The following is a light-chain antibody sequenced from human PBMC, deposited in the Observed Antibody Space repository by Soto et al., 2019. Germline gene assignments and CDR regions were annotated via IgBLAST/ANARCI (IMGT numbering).Light chain of an antibody. CDR1: QSISSY. Sequence: DIQMTQSPSYLSASVGDRVTITCRASQSISSYLTWYQQKPGKAPKLLIYAASSLQSVVPSRFSGSGSGTDFYLTIRSLQPATFATYYCQQSYSTPYTFCQGTKLEIK. CDR2: AAS. J-gene: IGKJ2*01. CDR3: QQSYSTPYT. V-gene: IGKV1-39*01.